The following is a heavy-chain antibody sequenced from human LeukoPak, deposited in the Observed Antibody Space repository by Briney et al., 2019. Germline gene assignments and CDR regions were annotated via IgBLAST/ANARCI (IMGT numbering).Heavy chain of an antibody. Sequence: SETLSLTCTVSDYSISSGYYWGWIRQPPGKGLEWIATIYHSGATYYTPSLKSRVTISVDTSKNQFSLNLDSVTAADTAVYYCARGGSITMIAGVHWGQGTLVTVSP. CDR2: IYHSGAT. CDR1: DYSISSGYY. CDR3: ARGGSITMIAGVH. D-gene: IGHD3-22*01. V-gene: IGHV4-38-2*02. J-gene: IGHJ4*02.